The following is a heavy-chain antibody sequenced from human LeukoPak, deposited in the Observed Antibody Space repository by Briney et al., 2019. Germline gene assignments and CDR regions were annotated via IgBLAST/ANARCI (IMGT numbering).Heavy chain of an antibody. CDR2: ISWNSGTI. Sequence: GGSLRLSCASSGFTFGNYAMHWVRQAPGKGLEWVSGISWNSGTIGYADSVKGRFTISRDNAKNSLYLQMNSLRAEDTAFYYCARHDFWSGFKGGDYWGQGTLVTVSS. D-gene: IGHD3-3*01. CDR3: ARHDFWSGFKGGDY. V-gene: IGHV3-9*01. CDR1: GFTFGNYA. J-gene: IGHJ4*02.